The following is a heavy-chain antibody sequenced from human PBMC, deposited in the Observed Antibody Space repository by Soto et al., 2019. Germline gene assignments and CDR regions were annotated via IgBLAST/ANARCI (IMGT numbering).Heavy chain of an antibody. CDR1: GFIFSNYS. CDR2: ISKDGSAK. Sequence: QVQLVESGGGVVQPGKSQRLSCTASGFIFSNYSMHWVRQAPGKGLEWLSVISKDGSAKYYAVSVEGRFTISRDNSKNTVDLQLNSLRPEDTAIYYCARAGYYDRSGHPDNWFDPWGQGILVSVSS. CDR3: ARAGYYDRSGHPDNWFDP. V-gene: IGHV3-30-3*01. D-gene: IGHD3-22*01. J-gene: IGHJ5*02.